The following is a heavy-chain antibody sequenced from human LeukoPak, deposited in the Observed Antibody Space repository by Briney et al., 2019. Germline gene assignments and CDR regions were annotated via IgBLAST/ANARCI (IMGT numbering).Heavy chain of an antibody. CDR1: GGSISSSNYY. D-gene: IGHD2-2*01. V-gene: IGHV4-39*01. CDR3: ARLLIYCSSTSCHFDY. CDR2: IYYSGIT. Sequence: SETPSLTCTVSGGSISSSNYYWGWIRQPPGKGLEWIGSIYYSGITYYNPSLKSRVTISVETSNNQFSLKLSSVTAADTAMYYCARLLIYCSSTSCHFDYWGQGTLVTVSS. J-gene: IGHJ4*02.